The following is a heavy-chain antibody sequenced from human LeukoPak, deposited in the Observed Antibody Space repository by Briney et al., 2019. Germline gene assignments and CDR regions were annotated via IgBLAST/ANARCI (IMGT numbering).Heavy chain of an antibody. CDR1: GGSISSYY. CDR3: ARDTWQQLYFYGMDV. CDR2: IYYSGST. V-gene: IGHV4-59*01. J-gene: IGHJ6*02. D-gene: IGHD6-13*01. Sequence: SETLSLTCTVSGGSISSYYWSWIRQPPGKGLEWIGYIYYSGSTNYNPSLKSRVTISVDTSKNQFSLKLSSVTAADTVVYYCARDTWQQLYFYGMDVWGQGTTVTVSS.